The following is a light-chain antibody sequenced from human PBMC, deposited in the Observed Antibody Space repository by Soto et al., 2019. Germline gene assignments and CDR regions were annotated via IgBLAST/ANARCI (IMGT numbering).Light chain of an antibody. CDR3: QVWDFISGTI. CDR2: DDS. J-gene: IGLJ2*01. V-gene: IGLV3-21*02. CDR1: NIRGKS. Sequence: SYELTQPPSVSVAPGQSARISCVGNNIRGKSVHWYQQKPGQAPVLVVYDDSDRPSGIPERFSGSNSGNTAALTISRVEAGDEADYYCQVWDFISGTIFGGGTQLTVL.